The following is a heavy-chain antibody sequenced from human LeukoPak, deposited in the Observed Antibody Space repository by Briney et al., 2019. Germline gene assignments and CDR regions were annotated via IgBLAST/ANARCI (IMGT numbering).Heavy chain of an antibody. CDR1: GFTFSSYG. CDR2: ISNSGSYT. D-gene: IGHD6-19*01. V-gene: IGHV3-21*05. Sequence: GGSLRLSCAASGFTFSSYGMSWVRQAPGKGLEWVSYISNSGSYTNYADSVKGRFTISRDNAKNSLYLQMNSLRAEDTAVYYCARSRGAGPGAYFDYWGQGTLITVSS. J-gene: IGHJ4*02. CDR3: ARSRGAGPGAYFDY.